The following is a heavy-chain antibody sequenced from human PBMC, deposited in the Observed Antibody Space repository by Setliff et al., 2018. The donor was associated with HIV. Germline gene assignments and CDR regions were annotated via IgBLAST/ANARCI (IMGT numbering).Heavy chain of an antibody. CDR1: GGSLSSSSYS. V-gene: IGHV4-39*01. CDR3: ARIQWLVPGGWFDP. CDR2: IYYSGNT. J-gene: IGHJ5*02. D-gene: IGHD6-19*01. Sequence: PSETLSLTCTVSGGSLSSSSYSWGWIRQPPGKGLEWITIIYYSGNTYYNPSLKSRITLSVDTSKNQFSLRLTSVTASDTAVYYCARIQWLVPGGWFDPWGQGTLVTSP.